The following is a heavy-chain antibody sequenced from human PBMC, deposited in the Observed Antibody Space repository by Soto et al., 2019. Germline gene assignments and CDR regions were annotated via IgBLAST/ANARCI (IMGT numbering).Heavy chain of an antibody. CDR3: AAGCPPDF. V-gene: IGHV3-7*01. CDR1: SFTFGSYW. CDR2: IKGDGSEK. D-gene: IGHD3-3*01. J-gene: IGHJ4*02. Sequence: EVLLVESGGGLVQPGGSLTLSCAASSFTFGSYWMNWVRQAPGKGLEWVANIKGDGSEKYYVDSVEGRFTISRDNTKNSLDLQMTSLRVEDTAVYYCAAGCPPDFWGQGTLVTVSS.